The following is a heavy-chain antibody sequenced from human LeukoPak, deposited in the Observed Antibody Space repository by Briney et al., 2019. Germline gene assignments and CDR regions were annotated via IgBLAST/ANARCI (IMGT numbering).Heavy chain of an antibody. J-gene: IGHJ5*02. CDR1: GYTFTSYG. V-gene: IGHV1-18*01. Sequence: ASVKVSCKAYGYTFTSYGISWVRQAPGQGLEWMGWISAYNGNKNYAQKLQGRVTMTTDTSTSTAYMELRSLRSDDTAVYYCARYTYYYGSGVWFDPWGQGTLVTVSS. D-gene: IGHD3-10*01. CDR3: ARYTYYYGSGVWFDP. CDR2: ISAYNGNK.